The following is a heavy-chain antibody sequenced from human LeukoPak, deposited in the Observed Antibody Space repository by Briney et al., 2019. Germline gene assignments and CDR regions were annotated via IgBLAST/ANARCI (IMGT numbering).Heavy chain of an antibody. CDR2: IYYSGST. V-gene: IGHV4-59*08. CDR1: GGSISSYY. Sequence: PSETLSLTCTVSGGSISSYYWSWIRQPPGKGLEWIGYIYYSGSTNYNPSLKSRVTISVDTSKNQFSLKLSSVTAADTAVYYCARVGVWFGELSYAFDIWGQGTMVTVSS. D-gene: IGHD3-10*01. CDR3: ARVGVWFGELSYAFDI. J-gene: IGHJ3*02.